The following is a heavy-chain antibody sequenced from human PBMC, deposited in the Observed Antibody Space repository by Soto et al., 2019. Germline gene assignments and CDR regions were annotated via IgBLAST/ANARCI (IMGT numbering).Heavy chain of an antibody. J-gene: IGHJ4*02. CDR1: GASITGSSY. CDR3: ARGMTPPGAPAWYYFDS. V-gene: IGHV4-4*07. D-gene: IGHD2-8*02. Sequence: SETLSLTCTVSGASITGSSYWSWIRQPAGKGLEWIGRFSLSGTTSYNPSLRSRVTMSADVTKNQFSLRLTPVTAADTALYYCARGMTPPGAPAWYYFDSWGQGTLVTVSS. CDR2: FSLSGTT.